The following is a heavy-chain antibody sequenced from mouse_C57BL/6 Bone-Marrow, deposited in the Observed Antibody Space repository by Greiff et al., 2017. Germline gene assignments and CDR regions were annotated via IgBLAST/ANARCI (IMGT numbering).Heavy chain of an antibody. CDR3: ARPYYSNYWYFDV. CDR1: GYTFTSYW. V-gene: IGHV1-55*01. CDR2: IYPGSGST. J-gene: IGHJ1*03. D-gene: IGHD2-5*01. Sequence: QVQLQQPGAELVKPGASVKMSCKASGYTFTSYWITWVKQRPGQGLEWIGDIYPGSGSTNYNEKFKSKATLTVHTSSSTAYMPLSSLTSEDSAVYYFARPYYSNYWYFDVWGTGTTVTVSS.